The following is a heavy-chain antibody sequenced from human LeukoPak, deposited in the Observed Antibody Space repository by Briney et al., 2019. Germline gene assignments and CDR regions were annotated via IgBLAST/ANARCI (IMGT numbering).Heavy chain of an antibody. CDR2: INHSGST. CDR3: ARVGMDYYGSGSYYPRGYYYYMDV. V-gene: IGHV4-34*01. J-gene: IGHJ6*03. Sequence: SETLSLTCAVYGGSFSGYYWSWIRQPPGKGLEWIGEINHSGSTNYNPSLKSRVTISVDTSKNQFSLKLSSVTAADTAVYYCARVGMDYYGSGSYYPRGYYYYMDVWGKGITVTVSS. D-gene: IGHD3-10*01. CDR1: GGSFSGYY.